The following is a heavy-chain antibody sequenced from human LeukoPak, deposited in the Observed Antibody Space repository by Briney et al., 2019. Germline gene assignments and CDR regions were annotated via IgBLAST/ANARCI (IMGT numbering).Heavy chain of an antibody. CDR1: GGSISTSSYY. J-gene: IGHJ5*02. CDR3: AREAIFGVVPNWFDP. V-gene: IGHV4-39*07. CDR2: IYYSGHT. D-gene: IGHD3-3*01. Sequence: KTSETLSLTCTVSGGSISTSSYYWGWIRQPPGQGLEWIGIIYYSGHTYYNPSLKSRVAISVDTSKNQFSLNLSSVTAADTAVYYCAREAIFGVVPNWFDPWGQGTLVTVSS.